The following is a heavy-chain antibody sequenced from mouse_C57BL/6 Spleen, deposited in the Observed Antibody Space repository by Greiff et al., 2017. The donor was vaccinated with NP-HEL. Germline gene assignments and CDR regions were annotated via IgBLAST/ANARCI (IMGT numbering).Heavy chain of an antibody. CDR1: GYTFTDYY. CDR2: INPYNGGT. CDR3: ARGGLLPRYFDV. D-gene: IGHD2-3*01. J-gene: IGHJ1*03. V-gene: IGHV1-19*01. Sequence: VQLQQSGPVLVKPGASVKMSCKASGYTFTDYYMNWVKQSHGKSLEWIGVINPYNGGTSYNQKFKGKATLTVDKSSSTAYMELNSLTSEDSAVYYCARGGLLPRYFDVWGTGTTVTVSS.